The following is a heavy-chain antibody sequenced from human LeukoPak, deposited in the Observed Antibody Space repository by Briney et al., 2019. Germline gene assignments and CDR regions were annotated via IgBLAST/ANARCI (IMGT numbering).Heavy chain of an antibody. D-gene: IGHD6-6*01. V-gene: IGHV4-61*02. J-gene: IGHJ4*02. CDR1: GGSISSGSYY. Sequence: SETLSLTCTVSGGSISSGSYYWSWIRQPAGKGLEWIGRIYTSGSTNYNPSLKSRVTISVDTSKNQFSLKLSSVTAADTAVYYCARERRSSSSFDYWGQGTLVTVSS. CDR2: IYTSGST. CDR3: ARERRSSSSFDY.